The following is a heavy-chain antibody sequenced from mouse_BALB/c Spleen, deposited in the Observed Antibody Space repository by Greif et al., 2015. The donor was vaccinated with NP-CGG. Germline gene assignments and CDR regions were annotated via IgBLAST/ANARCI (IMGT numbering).Heavy chain of an antibody. CDR3: ARRDYYGSFDY. J-gene: IGHJ2*01. CDR2: ISSGGSYT. CDR1: GFAFSRKD. V-gene: IGHV5-9*02. Sequence: NLQGPGGALVKPGGSRKLSCAASGFAFSRKDMPWVPQPPGKRLEWFAPISSGGSYTSYPDSVKGRFTISRDNARNTLYLQMSSLRSEDTALYYCARRDYYGSFDYWGQGTTLTVSS. D-gene: IGHD1-2*01.